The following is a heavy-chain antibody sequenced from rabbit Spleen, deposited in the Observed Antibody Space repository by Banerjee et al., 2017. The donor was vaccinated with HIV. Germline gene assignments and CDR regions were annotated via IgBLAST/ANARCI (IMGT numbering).Heavy chain of an antibody. J-gene: IGHJ6*01. CDR1: GFDFSSYG. Sequence: QEQLVESGGGLVQPGGSLKLSCKASGFDFSSYGMSWVRQAPGKGLEWIGYFDPVFGSTYYASWAKGRFTCSKTSSTTVTLQMTSLTVADTATYFCARDTGSSFSSYGMDLWGPGTLVTVS. CDR3: ARDTGSSFSSYGMDL. CDR2: FDPVFGST. V-gene: IGHV1S45*01. D-gene: IGHD8-1*01.